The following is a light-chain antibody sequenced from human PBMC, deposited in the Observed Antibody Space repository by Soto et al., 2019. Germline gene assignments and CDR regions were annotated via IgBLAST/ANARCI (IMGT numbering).Light chain of an antibody. Sequence: EIVLTQSPGTLSLSPGERATLSCRASQSVSSSCLAWYQQKPGQAPRLLIYGASSRATGIPDRFSGSGSGTDFTLTISSLEPEDFAVYYCQQYGSSPGTFGQGTKVDIK. CDR2: GAS. V-gene: IGKV3-20*01. CDR3: QQYGSSPGT. J-gene: IGKJ1*01. CDR1: QSVSSSC.